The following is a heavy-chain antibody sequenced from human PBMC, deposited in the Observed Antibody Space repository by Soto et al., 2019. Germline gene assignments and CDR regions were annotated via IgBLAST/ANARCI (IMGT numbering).Heavy chain of an antibody. CDR3: ARVLGVAKGDY. V-gene: IGHV1-3*01. CDR2: INAGNGNT. Sequence: ASVKVSCKASGYTFTSYAIHWVRQAPGQRLEWMGWINAGNGNTKYSQKFQGRVTITRDTSASTAYTELSSLRSQDTAVYYCARVLGVAKGDYWGQGTLVTVSS. J-gene: IGHJ4*02. D-gene: IGHD3-3*01. CDR1: GYTFTSYA.